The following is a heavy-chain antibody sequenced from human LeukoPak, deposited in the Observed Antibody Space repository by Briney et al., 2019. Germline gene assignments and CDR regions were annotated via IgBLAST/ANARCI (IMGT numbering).Heavy chain of an antibody. CDR2: IISSGITI. J-gene: IGHJ6*03. D-gene: IGHD6-19*01. V-gene: IGHV3-11*04. CDR1: GFISSDSY. Sequence: GGSLRLSCAASGFISSDSYMSWIRQSPGKGLEWVSYIISSGITIYYADSVKGRFTISRDNAKNSLYLQMNSLRAEDTAVYYCARDGGSSGWRLGYYYYYYMDVWGKGTTVTVSS. CDR3: ARDGGSSGWRLGYYYYYYMDV.